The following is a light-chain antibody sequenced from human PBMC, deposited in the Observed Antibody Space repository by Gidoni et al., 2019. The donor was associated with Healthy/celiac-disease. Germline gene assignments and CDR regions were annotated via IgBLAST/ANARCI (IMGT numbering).Light chain of an antibody. J-gene: IGKJ4*01. V-gene: IGKV3-11*01. CDR1: QSVSSY. CDR3: QQRSNWPS. Sequence: EIVLTQSPATLSLSPGERATLSCRASQSVSSYLAWYQQKPGQAPRHLVYDASTRATCIPARFSVSGSGTDFTLTISILEPEDFAVYYCQQRSNWPSFGGGTKVEI. CDR2: DAS.